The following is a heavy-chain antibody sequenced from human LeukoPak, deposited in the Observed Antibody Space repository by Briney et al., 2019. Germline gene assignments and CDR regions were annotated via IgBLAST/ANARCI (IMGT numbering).Heavy chain of an antibody. J-gene: IGHJ4*02. CDR3: ARDLILGSSTSHIFDY. Sequence: KPGASVKVSCKASGYTFTGYYMHWVRQAPGQWLEWMGWTNPNSGDTNYGQKFQGRVTMTRDTSISTAYMELSRLRSDDTAVYYCARDLILGSSTSHIFDYWGQGTLVTVCS. CDR1: GYTFTGYY. CDR2: TNPNSGDT. V-gene: IGHV1-2*02. D-gene: IGHD2-2*01.